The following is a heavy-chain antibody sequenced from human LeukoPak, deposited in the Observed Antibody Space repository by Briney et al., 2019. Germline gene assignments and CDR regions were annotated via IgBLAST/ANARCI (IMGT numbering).Heavy chain of an antibody. CDR3: AKDKTYYYDSSGYYFSTPLDY. Sequence: PGGSLRLSCAASGFTFSSYGMSWVRQAPGKGLEWVSAISGSGGSTYYADSVKGRFTISRDNSKNTLYLQMNSLRAEDTAVYYCAKDKTYYYDSSGYYFSTPLDYWGQGTLVTVSS. CDR1: GFTFSSYG. D-gene: IGHD3-22*01. J-gene: IGHJ4*02. CDR2: ISGSGGST. V-gene: IGHV3-23*01.